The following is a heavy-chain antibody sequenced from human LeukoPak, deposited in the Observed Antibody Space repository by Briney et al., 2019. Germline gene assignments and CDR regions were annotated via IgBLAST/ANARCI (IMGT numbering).Heavy chain of an antibody. CDR1: GGSICNY. CDR2: IYTSGIT. J-gene: IGHJ3*02. V-gene: IGHV4-4*07. Sequence: SETLSLTCTVSGGSICNYWSWLRLPAGKGLEWFGRIYTSGITNYNPSIKSRVTMSVDTSKNQFSLQLSSVTAADTAVYYCASWYYYDSSGPQGGAFDIWGQGTMVTVSS. D-gene: IGHD3-22*01. CDR3: ASWYYYDSSGPQGGAFDI.